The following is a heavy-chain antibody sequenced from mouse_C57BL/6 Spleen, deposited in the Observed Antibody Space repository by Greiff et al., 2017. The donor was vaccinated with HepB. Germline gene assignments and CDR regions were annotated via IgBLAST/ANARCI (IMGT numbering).Heavy chain of an antibody. J-gene: IGHJ4*01. Sequence: QVQLQQSGAELVKPGASVKMSCKASGYTFTTYPIEWMKQNHGKSLEWIGDIYPGSGSTNYNEKFKSKATLTVDTSSSTAYMQLSSLTSEDSAVYYCARSYSNGYAMDYWGQGTSVTVSS. V-gene: IGHV1-55*01. CDR1: GYTFTTYP. CDR3: ARSYSNGYAMDY. CDR2: IYPGSGST. D-gene: IGHD2-5*01.